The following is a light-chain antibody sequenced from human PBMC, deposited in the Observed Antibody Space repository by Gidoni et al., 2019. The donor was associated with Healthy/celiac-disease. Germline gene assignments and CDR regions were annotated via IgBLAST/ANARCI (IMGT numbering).Light chain of an antibody. Sequence: EIVLTQSPATLSLSPGERATLSCRASQSVSSYLAWYQQKPGQAPRLLIYDASNRATGIPDRFSGSGSGTDFTLTISSLEPEEFAVYYCQQRSNWPPVTFGPGTKVDIK. J-gene: IGKJ3*01. CDR2: DAS. CDR3: QQRSNWPPVT. CDR1: QSVSSY. V-gene: IGKV3-11*01.